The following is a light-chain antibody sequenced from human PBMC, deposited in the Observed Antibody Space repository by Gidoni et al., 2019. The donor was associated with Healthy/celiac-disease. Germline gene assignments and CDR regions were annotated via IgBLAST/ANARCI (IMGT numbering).Light chain of an antibody. Sequence: DIVMTQTPLSLSVTPGQPASITCKSSQSLLHSDGKTYLYWYLQQPGQSPPLLLCEVASRFSGVPDRFSGGGSGTEYSLNTSRVEADDVGVYYCMQGIHLRQYTFGQGTKLEIK. V-gene: IGKV2-29*02. J-gene: IGKJ2*01. CDR2: EVA. CDR3: MQGIHLRQYT. CDR1: QSLLHSDGKTY.